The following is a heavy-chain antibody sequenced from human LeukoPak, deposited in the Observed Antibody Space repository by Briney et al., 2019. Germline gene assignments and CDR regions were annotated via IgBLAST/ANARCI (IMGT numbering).Heavy chain of an antibody. D-gene: IGHD1-26*01. CDR3: ARDSSGSLDY. J-gene: IGHJ4*02. CDR2: ISWNGYST. CDR1: GFTFSSYG. Sequence: PGGSLRLSCVVSGFTFSSYGMHWVRQAPGKGLEWVSLISWNGYSTSYGDSVKGRFTISRDNNKDSLYLQMNSLRTEDTALYYCARDSSGSLDYWGQGTLVTVSS. V-gene: IGHV3-43*01.